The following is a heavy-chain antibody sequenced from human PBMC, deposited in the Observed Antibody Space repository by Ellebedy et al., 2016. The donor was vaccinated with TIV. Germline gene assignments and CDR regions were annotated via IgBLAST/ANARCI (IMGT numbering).Heavy chain of an antibody. J-gene: IGHJ4*01. CDR1: GFTFSNYA. Sequence: PGGSLRLSCAASGFTFSNYAMSWVRQAPGKGLEWVSAISGSGGNTYYADSVKGRFTISRDNSKNTLYLQMNSLRAEDTALYYCVKEGGNGDHPTTFDCWGHGTLVTVSS. V-gene: IGHV3-23*01. D-gene: IGHD4-17*01. CDR3: VKEGGNGDHPTTFDC. CDR2: ISGSGGNT.